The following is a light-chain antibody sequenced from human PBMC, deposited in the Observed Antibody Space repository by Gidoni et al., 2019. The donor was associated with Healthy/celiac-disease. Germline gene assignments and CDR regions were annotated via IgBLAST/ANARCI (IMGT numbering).Light chain of an antibody. CDR2: DAS. CDR1: QSVSSY. CDR3: QQRSNWPPLT. J-gene: IGKJ4*01. Sequence: VLTHSPATLSLSPGERATLSCRASQSVSSYLAWYQQKPGQAPRLLIYDASNRATGIPARFSGSGSGTDFTLTISSLEPEDFAVYYCQQRSNWPPLTFGGGTKVEIK. V-gene: IGKV3-11*01.